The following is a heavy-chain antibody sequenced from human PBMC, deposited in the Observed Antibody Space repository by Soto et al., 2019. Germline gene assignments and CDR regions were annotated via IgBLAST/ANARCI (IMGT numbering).Heavy chain of an antibody. Sequence: SETLSLTCTVSGGSISSYYWSWIRQPPGKGLEWIGYIYYSGSTNYNPSLKSRVTISVDTSKNQFSLKLSSVTAADTAVYYCARGRYYGSGSLASFYYGMDVWGQGTTVTVSS. CDR2: IYYSGST. V-gene: IGHV4-59*01. CDR3: ARGRYYGSGSLASFYYGMDV. CDR1: GGSISSYY. J-gene: IGHJ6*02. D-gene: IGHD3-10*01.